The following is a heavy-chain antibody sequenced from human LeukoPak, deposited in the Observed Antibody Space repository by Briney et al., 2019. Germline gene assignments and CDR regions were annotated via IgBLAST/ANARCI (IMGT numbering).Heavy chain of an antibody. D-gene: IGHD6-6*01. CDR3: AKSSKTGQLVPFDY. V-gene: IGHV3-30*02. CDR2: IRYDGSNK. CDR1: GFTFSSYG. Sequence: PGGSLRLSCAASGFTFSSYGMHWVRQAPGKGLEWVAFIRYDGSNKYYADSVKGRFTISRDNSKNTLYLQMNSLRTDDTAVYYCAKSSKTGQLVPFDYWGQGTLVTVSS. J-gene: IGHJ4*02.